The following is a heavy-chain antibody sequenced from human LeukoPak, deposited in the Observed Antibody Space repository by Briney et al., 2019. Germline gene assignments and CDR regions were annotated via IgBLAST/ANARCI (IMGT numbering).Heavy chain of an antibody. D-gene: IGHD2-2*01. CDR3: AKDLEPAARDYYYYMDV. CDR1: GYTFTSYD. CDR2: MNPNSGNT. Sequence: ASVKVSCKASGYTFTSYDINWVRQATGQGLEWMGWMNPNSGNTGYAQKFQGRVTMTRNTSISTAYMELSSLRSEDTAVYYCAKDLEPAARDYYYYMDVWGKGTTVTVSS. J-gene: IGHJ6*03. V-gene: IGHV1-8*01.